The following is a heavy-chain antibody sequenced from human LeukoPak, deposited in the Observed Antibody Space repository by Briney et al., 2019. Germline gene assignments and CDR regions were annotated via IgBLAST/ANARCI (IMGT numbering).Heavy chain of an antibody. CDR2: INPKSGGT. Sequence: ASVKVSCKASGYTFTDYYMHWVRQAPGQGLEWMGWINPKSGGTKYAQKFQGRVTTTRDTSISTAYLEVSRLRYDDTAIYYCARDLGSPDYWGQGTLVTVSS. J-gene: IGHJ4*02. CDR3: ARDLGSPDY. D-gene: IGHD6-6*01. CDR1: GYTFTDYY. V-gene: IGHV1-2*02.